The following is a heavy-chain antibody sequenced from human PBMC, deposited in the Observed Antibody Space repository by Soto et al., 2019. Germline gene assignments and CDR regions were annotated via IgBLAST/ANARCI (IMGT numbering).Heavy chain of an antibody. Sequence: PGGSLRLSCAASGFTFSSYAMHWVRQAPGKGLEWVAVISYDGSNKYYADSVKGRFTISRDNSKNPLYLQMNSLRAEDTAVYYCAKVGNNWNPGYGMDVWGQGTTVTVSS. D-gene: IGHD1-20*01. V-gene: IGHV3-30-3*01. CDR1: GFTFSSYA. J-gene: IGHJ6*02. CDR2: ISYDGSNK. CDR3: AKVGNNWNPGYGMDV.